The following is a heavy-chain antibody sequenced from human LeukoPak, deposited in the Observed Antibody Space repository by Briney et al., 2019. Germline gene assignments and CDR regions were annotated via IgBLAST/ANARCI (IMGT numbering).Heavy chain of an antibody. CDR3: ARDQAGYYDSSGYVDY. CDR1: GYTFTSYG. J-gene: IGHJ4*02. V-gene: IGHV1-18*01. CDR2: ISAYNGNT. Sequence: GASVTVSCKASGYTFTSYGISWVRQAPGQGLEWMGWISAYNGNTNYAQKLQGRVTMTTDTSTSTAYMELRSLRSDDTAVYYCARDQAGYYDSSGYVDYWGQGTLVTVSS. D-gene: IGHD3-22*01.